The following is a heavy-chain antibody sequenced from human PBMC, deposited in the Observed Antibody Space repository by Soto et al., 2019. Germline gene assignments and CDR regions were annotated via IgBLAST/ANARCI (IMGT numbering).Heavy chain of an antibody. CDR2: IYPGDSDT. V-gene: IGHV5-51*01. Sequence: GEPLKISCQGSGYTFTGYWIGWVRQMSGEGLEWMGIIYPGDSDTRYSPSFRGQVTISADKSLSTAYLQWSSLKASDTALYYCARRDPPSSGMDVWGQGTTVTVSS. CDR3: ARRDPPSSGMDV. J-gene: IGHJ6*02. D-gene: IGHD6-6*01. CDR1: GYTFTGYW.